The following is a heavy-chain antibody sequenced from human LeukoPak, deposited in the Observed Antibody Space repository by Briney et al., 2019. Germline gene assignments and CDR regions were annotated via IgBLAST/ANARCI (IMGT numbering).Heavy chain of an antibody. CDR3: ASGMSEADAFDI. V-gene: IGHV3-21*01. CDR2: ISSSSSYI. CDR1: GFTFSSYS. D-gene: IGHD1-14*01. Sequence: GGSLRLSCAASGFTFSSYSMNWVRQAPGKGLEWVSSISSSSSYIYYADSVKGRFTISRDNAKNSLYLQMNSLRAEDTAVYYCASGMSEADAFDIWGQGTMVTVSS. J-gene: IGHJ3*02.